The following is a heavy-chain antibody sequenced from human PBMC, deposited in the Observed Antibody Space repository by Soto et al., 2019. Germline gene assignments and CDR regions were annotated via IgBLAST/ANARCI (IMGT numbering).Heavy chain of an antibody. CDR3: ARDSCYDFWSGCYGMDV. CDR1: GYTFTSYY. V-gene: IGHV1-46*01. CDR2: INPSGGST. Sequence: GASVKVSCKASGYTFTSYYIHWVRQAPGQGLEWMGIINPSGGSTSYAQKLQGRVTMTTDTSTSTAYMELRSLRSDDTAVYYCARDSCYDFWSGCYGMDVWGQGTTVTVSS. D-gene: IGHD3-3*01. J-gene: IGHJ6*02.